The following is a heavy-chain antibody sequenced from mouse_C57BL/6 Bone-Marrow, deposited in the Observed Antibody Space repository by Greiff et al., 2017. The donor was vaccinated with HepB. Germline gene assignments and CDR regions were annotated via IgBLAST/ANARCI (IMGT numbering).Heavy chain of an antibody. Sequence: EVQLQESGPGLVKPSQSLSLTCSVTGYSITSGYYWNWIRQFPGNKLEWMGYISYDGSNNYNPSLKNRISITRDTSKNQFFLKLNSVTTEDTATYYGARGGQLRLNFDYWGQGTTLTVSS. CDR1: GYSITSGYY. D-gene: IGHD3-2*02. V-gene: IGHV3-6*01. CDR3: ARGGQLRLNFDY. J-gene: IGHJ2*01. CDR2: ISYDGSN.